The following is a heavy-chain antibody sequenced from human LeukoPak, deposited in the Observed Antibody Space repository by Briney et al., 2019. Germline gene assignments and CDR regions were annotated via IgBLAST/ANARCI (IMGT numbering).Heavy chain of an antibody. V-gene: IGHV3-23*01. J-gene: IGHJ5*02. D-gene: IGHD6-19*01. CDR1: GFTFSSYA. Sequence: PGGSLRLSCAASGFTFSSYAMSWVRQAPGKGLEWLSSISGSGSSTYYADSVKGRFTISRDNSKNTLYLQMNSLRAEDTAVYYCAKDTVAVAALFDPWGQGTLVTLST. CDR3: AKDTVAVAALFDP. CDR2: ISGSGSST.